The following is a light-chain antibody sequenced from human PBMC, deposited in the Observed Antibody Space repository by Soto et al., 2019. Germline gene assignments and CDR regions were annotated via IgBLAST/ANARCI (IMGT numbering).Light chain of an antibody. V-gene: IGKV3-20*01. CDR3: QRFVSSLSSFT. Sequence: EIVLTQSPGTLSLSPGERATLSCRASQSVSSSYLAWYQQKPGQAPRLLIYGASSRATGIPDMFSGGGSVTDFTRIISRLEPEDFAVYYCQRFVSSLSSFTFGRGTKLEI. CDR2: GAS. J-gene: IGKJ2*01. CDR1: QSVSSSY.